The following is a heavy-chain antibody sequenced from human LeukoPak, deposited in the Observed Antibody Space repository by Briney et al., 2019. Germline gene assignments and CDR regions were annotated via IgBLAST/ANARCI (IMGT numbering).Heavy chain of an antibody. V-gene: IGHV3-23*01. CDR3: AKVYYDFWSGYPYYFDY. J-gene: IGHJ4*02. D-gene: IGHD3-3*01. Sequence: PGGSLRLSCAASGFTVSSNYMSWVRQAPGKGLEWVSGISGSGHSTYYADSVKGRFTISRDNSKNTLFLHMNSLRAEDTALYYCAKVYYDFWSGYPYYFDYWGQGTLVTVSS. CDR2: ISGSGHST. CDR1: GFTVSSNY.